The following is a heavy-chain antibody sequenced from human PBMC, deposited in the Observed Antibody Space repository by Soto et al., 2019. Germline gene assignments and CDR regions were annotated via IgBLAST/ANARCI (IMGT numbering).Heavy chain of an antibody. J-gene: IGHJ4*02. D-gene: IGHD3-10*01. Sequence: QVQLQQSGPGLVKPSQTLSLTCAISGDSVSSSSAAWHWIRQSPSRGLEWLGRTYYRSKWYNDYAVSVQSRLTVNPDTSKNQLSLQLNSVTPEDTAVYYCARAGPSSSLDFWGQGTLVTVSS. V-gene: IGHV6-1*01. CDR3: ARAGPSSSLDF. CDR1: GDSVSSSSAA. CDR2: TYYRSKWYN.